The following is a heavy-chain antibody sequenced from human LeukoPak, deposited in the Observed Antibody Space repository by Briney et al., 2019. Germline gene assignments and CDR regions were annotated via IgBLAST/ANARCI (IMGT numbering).Heavy chain of an antibody. Sequence: PSETLSLTCTVSGGSISSYYWSWIRQPPGKGLEWIGYIYYSGSTNYNPSLKSRVTISVDTSKNQFSLKLSSVTAADAAVYKGGWSYYYGSGSFPSTGYYGMDVWGQGTTVTVSS. V-gene: IGHV4-59*08. D-gene: IGHD3-10*01. CDR3: GWSYYYGSGSFPSTGYYGMDV. J-gene: IGHJ6*02. CDR1: GGSISSYY. CDR2: IYYSGST.